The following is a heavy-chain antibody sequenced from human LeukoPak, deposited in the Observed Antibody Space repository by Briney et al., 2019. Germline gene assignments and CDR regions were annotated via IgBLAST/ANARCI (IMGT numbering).Heavy chain of an antibody. D-gene: IGHD3-9*01. CDR1: GGSISSYY. CDR2: IYYSGST. J-gene: IGHJ5*02. V-gene: IGHV4-59*01. CDR3: ARARNDILTGDLEYNWFDP. Sequence: PSETLSLTCTVSGGSISSYYWSWIRQPPGKGLEWIGYIYYSGSTNYNPSLKSRVTISVDTSKNQFFLKLSSVTAADTAVYYCARARNDILTGDLEYNWFDPWGQGTLVTVSS.